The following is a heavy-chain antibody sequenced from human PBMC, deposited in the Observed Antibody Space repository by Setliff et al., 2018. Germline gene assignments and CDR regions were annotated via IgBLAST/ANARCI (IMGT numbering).Heavy chain of an antibody. CDR3: ARDDFGDYFFSF. J-gene: IGHJ4*02. CDR1: GFTFAGYY. Sequence: PGGSLRLSCAASGFTFAGYYMSWVRQAPGKGLEWVANINQDGSEKLYVDSVKGRFTISRDNAKNSLYLQMNNLRAEDTAMYYCARDDFGDYFFSFWGRGTLVTVSS. D-gene: IGHD4-17*01. CDR2: INQDGSEK. V-gene: IGHV3-7*01.